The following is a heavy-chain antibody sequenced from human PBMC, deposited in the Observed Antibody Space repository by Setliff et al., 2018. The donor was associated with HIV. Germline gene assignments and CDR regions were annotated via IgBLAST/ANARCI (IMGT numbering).Heavy chain of an antibody. CDR2: IDHSGGT. CDR3: VRGRRDFSSSFSPNFDY. V-gene: IGHV4-34*01. Sequence: SETLSLTCAVYGGSFSGYNWNWIRQSPGKGLEWIGKIDHSGGTDYNPSLLSRVTISKDTSKNQFSLILSSVTAADTAVYFCVRGRRDFSSSFSPNFDYWGQGTLVTVSS. CDR1: GGSFSGYN. J-gene: IGHJ4*02. D-gene: IGHD6-6*01.